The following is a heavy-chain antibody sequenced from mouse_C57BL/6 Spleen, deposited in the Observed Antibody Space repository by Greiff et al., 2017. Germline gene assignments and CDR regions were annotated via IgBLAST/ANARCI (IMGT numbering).Heavy chain of an antibody. Sequence: EVQLQQSGAELVRPGASVKLSCTASGFNIKDYYMHWVKQRPEQGLEWIGMIDPEDGDTEYAPKFQGKATMTTDTSSNTAYLQLSSLTSEDTAVYCCTSFITTVVASGDWGQGTTLTVAS. CDR3: TSFITTVVASGD. J-gene: IGHJ2*01. CDR2: IDPEDGDT. D-gene: IGHD1-1*01. V-gene: IGHV14-1*01. CDR1: GFNIKDYY.